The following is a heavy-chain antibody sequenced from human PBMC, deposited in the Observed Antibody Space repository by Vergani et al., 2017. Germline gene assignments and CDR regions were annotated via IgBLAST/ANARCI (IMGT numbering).Heavy chain of an antibody. J-gene: IGHJ3*02. V-gene: IGHV5-51*03. Sequence: EVQLVQSGAEVKKPGASLQISCKGSGYSFTSYWIGWVRQMPGKGLEWMGIIYPGDSDTRYSPSFQGQVTISADKSISSAYLQWSSLKASDTAMYYCARRVGTGTTWSRAFDIWGQGTMVTVSS. CDR2: IYPGDSDT. D-gene: IGHD1-1*01. CDR3: ARRVGTGTTWSRAFDI. CDR1: GYSFTSYW.